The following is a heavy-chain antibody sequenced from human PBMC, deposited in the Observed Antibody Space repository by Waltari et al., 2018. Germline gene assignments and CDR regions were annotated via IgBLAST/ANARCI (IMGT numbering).Heavy chain of an antibody. J-gene: IGHJ4*02. CDR3: AADGGDGYNQFDY. CDR1: GFTFTSSA. Sequence: QMQLVQSGPEVRKPGTSGTVSCKASGFTFTSSAVLWVRRARGQRLEWIGCIVGGSGNTNDEQKFQERVTITRDMSTRTAYMELSSLGSEDTAVYYCAADGGDGYNQFDYWGQGTLVTVSS. CDR2: IVGGSGNT. V-gene: IGHV1-58*01. D-gene: IGHD5-12*01.